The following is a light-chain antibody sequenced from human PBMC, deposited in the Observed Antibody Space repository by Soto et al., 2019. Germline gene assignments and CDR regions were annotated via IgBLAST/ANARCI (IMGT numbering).Light chain of an antibody. CDR3: QQYNT. J-gene: IGKJ1*01. CDR2: KAS. V-gene: IGKV1-5*03. CDR1: QSISSW. Sequence: DIQMTQSPSTLSASVGDRVTITCRTSQSISSWLAWYQQKPGKAPKLLIYKASSLESGVPSRFSGSGSGTEFTLTISSLQPDDFATYYCQQYNTFGQGTKVEIK.